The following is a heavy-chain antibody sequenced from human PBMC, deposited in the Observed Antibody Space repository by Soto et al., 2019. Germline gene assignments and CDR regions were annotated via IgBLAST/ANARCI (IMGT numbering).Heavy chain of an antibody. D-gene: IGHD3-22*01. CDR3: ARLDECSGYYPLDY. V-gene: IGHV5-51*01. J-gene: IGHJ4*02. CDR1: GDSFTSYW. CDR2: IYPGDSDT. Sequence: GESLTIASTGSGDSFTSYWIGWVRQVPGKGLEWMGIIYPGDSDTRYSPSFQGQVTISADKSISTAYLQWSSLKASDTAMYYCARLDECSGYYPLDYWGQGTLVPVSS.